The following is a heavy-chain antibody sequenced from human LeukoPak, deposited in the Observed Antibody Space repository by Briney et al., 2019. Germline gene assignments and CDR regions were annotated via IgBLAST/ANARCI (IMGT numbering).Heavy chain of an antibody. CDR2: INPNSGGT. D-gene: IGHD3/OR15-3a*01. J-gene: IGHJ5*02. Sequence: ASVKVSCKASGYTFTGYYMHWVRQAPGQGLEWMGWINPNSGGTNYAQKFQGRVTMTRDTSISTAYMELSRLRSDDTAVYYCARGLIYSWDNIWFDPWGQGTLVTVSS. CDR3: ARGLIYSWDNIWFDP. V-gene: IGHV1-2*02. CDR1: GYTFTGYY.